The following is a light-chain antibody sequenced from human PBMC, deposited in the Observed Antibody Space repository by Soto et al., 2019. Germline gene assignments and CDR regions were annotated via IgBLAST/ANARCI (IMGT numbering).Light chain of an antibody. Sequence: QSVLTQPPSASGTPGLRVTFSCSGSSSNIGSNPVSWYQLLPGTAPKLLIYGNERPSGVPDRFSGSKSGTSASLAISGLQSGDEADYYCAAWDASLNGVVFGGGTKLTVL. V-gene: IGLV1-44*01. J-gene: IGLJ2*01. CDR2: GN. CDR3: AAWDASLNGVV. CDR1: SSNIGSNP.